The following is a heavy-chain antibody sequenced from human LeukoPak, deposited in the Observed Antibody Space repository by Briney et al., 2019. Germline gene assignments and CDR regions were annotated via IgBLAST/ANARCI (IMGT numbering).Heavy chain of an antibody. J-gene: IGHJ3*02. CDR2: ISHSGGT. Sequence: NTSETLSLTCAVSGDSISSKTWLTWVRQPPGLGLEWIGEISHSGGTNYNPSLESRVTISIDKSKNQFSLTLHSVTAADTAVYYCARPLLGDGRKWDFDAFDIWGQETMVTVSS. V-gene: IGHV4-4*02. CDR1: GDSISSKTW. D-gene: IGHD3-16*01. CDR3: ARPLLGDGRKWDFDAFDI.